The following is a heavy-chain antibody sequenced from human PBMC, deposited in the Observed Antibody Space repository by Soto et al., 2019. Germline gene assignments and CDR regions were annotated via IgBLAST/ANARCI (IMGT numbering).Heavy chain of an antibody. V-gene: IGHV1-18*01. Sequence: QVQLVQSGAEVKKPGASVKVSCKASGYTFTSYGISWVRQAPGQGLEWMGWISAYNGNTNYAQKLQGRVTMTTDTSXXTAYMELRSLRSDDTAVYYCARDNWWGNSYYGMDVWGQGTTVTVSS. CDR1: GYTFTSYG. J-gene: IGHJ6*02. CDR3: ARDNWWGNSYYGMDV. CDR2: ISAYNGNT. D-gene: IGHD3-16*01.